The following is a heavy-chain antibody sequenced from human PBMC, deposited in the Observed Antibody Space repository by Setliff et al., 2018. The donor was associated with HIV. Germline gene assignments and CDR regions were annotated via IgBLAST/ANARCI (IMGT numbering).Heavy chain of an antibody. V-gene: IGHV4-59*01. D-gene: IGHD2-15*01. J-gene: IGHJ4*02. CDR2: ISDSGNT. CDR1: GVSISNYY. CDR3: ARGGRSDGYHIAS. Sequence: PSETLSLTCTVSGVSISNYYWTWIRQSPGKGLEWIGYISDSGNTKYNPSLKSRVTVSVNTSKNQFSLKVTSVTAADTAVYYCARGGRSDGYHIASWGQGILVTVSS.